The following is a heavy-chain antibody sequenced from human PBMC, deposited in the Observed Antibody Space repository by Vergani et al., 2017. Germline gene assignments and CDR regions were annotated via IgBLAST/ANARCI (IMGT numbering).Heavy chain of an antibody. J-gene: IGHJ6*03. Sequence: QVQLVQSGAEVKKPGSSVKVSCKASGGTFSSYAISWVRQAPGQGLEWMGGIIPIFGTANYAQKFQGRVTITADESTSTAYMELSSLRSEDTAVYYCARGATNPDYYYYDYMDVWGKGTTVTVSS. V-gene: IGHV1-69*01. CDR2: IIPIFGTA. D-gene: IGHD5-12*01. CDR1: GGTFSSYA. CDR3: ARGATNPDYYYYDYMDV.